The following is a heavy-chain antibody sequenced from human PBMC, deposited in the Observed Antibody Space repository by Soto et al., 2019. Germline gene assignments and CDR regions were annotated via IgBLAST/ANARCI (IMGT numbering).Heavy chain of an antibody. V-gene: IGHV3-23*01. CDR3: AKEASIAWGGDTGYSSETVNFDY. CDR2: ISGSGGST. CDR1: GFTFSSYA. J-gene: IGHJ4*02. D-gene: IGHD6-25*01. Sequence: GGSLRLSCAASGFTFSSYAMSWVRQAPGKGLEWVSAISGSGGSTYYADSVKGRFTISRDNSKNTLYLRMNSLRAEDTAVYYCAKEASIAWGGDTGYSSETVNFDYWGQGTLVTVSS.